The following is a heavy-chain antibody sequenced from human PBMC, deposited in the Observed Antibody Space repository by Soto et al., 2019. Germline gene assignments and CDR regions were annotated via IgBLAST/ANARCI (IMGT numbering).Heavy chain of an antibody. V-gene: IGHV1-69*13. J-gene: IGHJ5*02. D-gene: IGHD6-6*01. CDR1: GGTFSSYA. CDR2: IIPIFGTA. Sequence: SVKVSCKASGGTFSSYAISWVRQAPGQGLEWMGGIIPIFGTANYAQKFQGRVTVTADESTSTAYMELSSLRSEDTAVYYCARDRIAARHNWFDPWGQGTLVTVSS. CDR3: ARDRIAARHNWFDP.